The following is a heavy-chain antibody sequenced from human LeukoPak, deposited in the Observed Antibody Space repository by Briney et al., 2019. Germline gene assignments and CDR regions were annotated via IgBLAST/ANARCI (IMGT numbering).Heavy chain of an antibody. CDR3: AKGVTYYYDTSGYCHY. CDR2: ISGSGGST. Sequence: SLRLSCAASGFTFSSYAMSWVRQAPGKGLEWVSAISGSGGSTFYADSVKGRYTISRDNSKNTLYLQMNSLRAEDTAVYYCAKGVTYYYDTSGYCHYWGQGTLVTVSS. V-gene: IGHV3-23*01. D-gene: IGHD3-22*01. J-gene: IGHJ4*02. CDR1: GFTFSSYA.